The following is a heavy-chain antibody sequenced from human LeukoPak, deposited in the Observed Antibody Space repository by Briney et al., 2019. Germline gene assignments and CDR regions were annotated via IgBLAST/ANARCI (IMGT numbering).Heavy chain of an antibody. Sequence: GGSLRLSCAASGFTFSSYAMSWVRQAPGKGLEWVSYISSSSSTIYYADSVKGRFTISRDNAKNSLYLQMNSLRAEDTAVYYCARDSDLEGYCSSTSCYAFDIWGQGTMVTVSS. D-gene: IGHD2-2*01. J-gene: IGHJ3*02. CDR1: GFTFSSYA. CDR3: ARDSDLEGYCSSTSCYAFDI. V-gene: IGHV3-48*04. CDR2: ISSSSSTI.